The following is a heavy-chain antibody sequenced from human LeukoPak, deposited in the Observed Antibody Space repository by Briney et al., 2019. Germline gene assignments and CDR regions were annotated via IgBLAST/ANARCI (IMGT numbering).Heavy chain of an antibody. CDR1: GYTFTIFG. D-gene: IGHD1-1*01. CDR3: ARDGAERPHYMDV. Sequence: ASVKVSCKASGYTFTIFGISWVRQAPGQGLEWMGWISAHNGNTNYAQKVQGRVTMTTDTSTTTAYMELRSLTSDDTAMYYCARDGAERPHYMDVWGKGTTVTVSS. V-gene: IGHV1-18*01. J-gene: IGHJ6*03. CDR2: ISAHNGNT.